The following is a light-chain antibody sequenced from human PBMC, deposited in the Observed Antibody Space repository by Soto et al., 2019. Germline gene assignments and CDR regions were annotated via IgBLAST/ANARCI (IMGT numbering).Light chain of an antibody. J-gene: IGLJ1*01. V-gene: IGLV1-44*01. CDR3: ASWDDSLNGPV. CDR1: SSNVGGNP. Sequence: SVLSLPPSACGTPGQRLTISCSGSSSNVGGNPVNWYQHVPTTAPKLLIYTNTQRPSGVPDRFYGSKSGTSASLAISGLQSEDEADYYCASWDDSLNGPVFGTGTKVTV. CDR2: TNT.